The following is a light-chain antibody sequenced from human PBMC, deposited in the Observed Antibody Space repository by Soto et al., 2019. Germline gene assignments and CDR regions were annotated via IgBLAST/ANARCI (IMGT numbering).Light chain of an antibody. V-gene: IGKV3-15*01. CDR3: QQYNNWPPYT. J-gene: IGKJ2*01. CDR1: QSVRSN. CDR2: GAS. Sequence: EIVMTQSPATLSVSPGERATLSCRASQSVRSNLAWYQQKPGKAPRHLIYGASTRATGIPVRFSGSGSGTEFTLPISSLQSEEFAVHYCQQYNNWPPYTFGQGTKLEIK.